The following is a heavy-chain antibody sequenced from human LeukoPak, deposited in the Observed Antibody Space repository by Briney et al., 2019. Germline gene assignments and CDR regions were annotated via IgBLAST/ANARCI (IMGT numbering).Heavy chain of an antibody. CDR2: VYSNGIT. J-gene: IGHJ2*01. Sequence: SETLSLTCTVSGGSIFGYYFNWIRQPPGKRPEWIGYVYSNGITNYSPSFRSRGTISIATSKNQFSLRLRSVTAADTATYYCAGRAYYDTSGYSPASGYFDVWGRGNVVTV. CDR1: GGSIFGYY. CDR3: AGRAYYDTSGYSPASGYFDV. D-gene: IGHD3-22*01. V-gene: IGHV4-4*08.